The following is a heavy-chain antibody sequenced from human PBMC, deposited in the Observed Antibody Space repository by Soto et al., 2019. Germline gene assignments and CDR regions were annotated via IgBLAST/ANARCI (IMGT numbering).Heavy chain of an antibody. Sequence: GESLKISCAASGFTFSSYAMSWVRQAPGKGLEWVSAISGSGGSTYYADSVKGRLTISRDNSKNTLYLQMNSLRAEDTAVYYCAKDPWLVDYYYGMDVWGQGTTVTVSS. V-gene: IGHV3-23*01. D-gene: IGHD6-19*01. CDR2: ISGSGGST. CDR1: GFTFSSYA. CDR3: AKDPWLVDYYYGMDV. J-gene: IGHJ6*02.